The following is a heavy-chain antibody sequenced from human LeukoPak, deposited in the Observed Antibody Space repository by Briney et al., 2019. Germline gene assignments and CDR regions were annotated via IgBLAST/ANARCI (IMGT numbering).Heavy chain of an antibody. D-gene: IGHD6-6*01. CDR3: ARGRAARMFDY. CDR1: GGSFSGYY. V-gene: IGHV4-34*01. J-gene: IGHJ4*02. CDR2: TNHSGST. Sequence: SETLSLTCAVYGGSFSGYYWSWIRQPPGKGLEWIGETNHSGSTNYNPSLKSRVTISVDTSKNQFSLKLSSVTAADTAVYYCARGRAARMFDYWGQGTLVTVSS.